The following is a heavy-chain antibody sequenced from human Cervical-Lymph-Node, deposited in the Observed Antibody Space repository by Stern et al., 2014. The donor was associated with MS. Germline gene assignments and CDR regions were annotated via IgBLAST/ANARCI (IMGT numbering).Heavy chain of an antibody. J-gene: IGHJ3*02. CDR2: IDWDDDK. Sequence: QITLKESGPALVKPTQTLTLTCTFSGFSLTTSGMCVSWIRQPPGKALEWLAFIDWDDDKSYNTSLKTRLTISKDTSKNQVVLTMTNMDPVDTATYYCARFYSSSSFADAFDIWGQGTMVNVSS. CDR1: GFSLTTSGMC. D-gene: IGHD6-6*01. CDR3: ARFYSSSSFADAFDI. V-gene: IGHV2-70*01.